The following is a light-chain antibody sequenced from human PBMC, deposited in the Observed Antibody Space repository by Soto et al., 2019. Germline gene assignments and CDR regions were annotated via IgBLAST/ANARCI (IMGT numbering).Light chain of an antibody. CDR3: QQKT. Sequence: DIQMTQSPSTLSASVGDRVTITCRASQSISSWLAWYQQKPGKAPKLLIYDASSLESGVPSRFSGSGSGTEFTVTISSLQPDDFATYYCQQKTFGQGTKVEIK. CDR1: QSISSW. CDR2: DAS. J-gene: IGKJ1*01. V-gene: IGKV1-5*01.